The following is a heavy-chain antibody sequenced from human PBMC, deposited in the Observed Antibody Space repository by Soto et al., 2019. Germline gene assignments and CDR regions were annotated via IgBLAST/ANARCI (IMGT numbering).Heavy chain of an antibody. Sequence: EVQLVESGGGLVKPGGSLRLSCAASGFTFSSYSMNWVRQAPWKGLEWVSSISSSSSYIYYADSVKGRFTISRDNAKNSLYMQMNSLRAEDTAVYYCARGGIAAAGTLDYWGQGTLVTVSS. V-gene: IGHV3-21*01. CDR2: ISSSSSYI. CDR3: ARGGIAAAGTLDY. CDR1: GFTFSSYS. J-gene: IGHJ4*02. D-gene: IGHD6-13*01.